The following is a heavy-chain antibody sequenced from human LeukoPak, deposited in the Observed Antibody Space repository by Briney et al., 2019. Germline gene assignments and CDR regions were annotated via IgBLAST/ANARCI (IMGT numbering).Heavy chain of an antibody. CDR2: IYPGDSDT. CDR3: ARSYDRSGYPDY. J-gene: IGHJ4*02. Sequence: GESLQISCQGSGYRFTSYWIGWVRQMPGKGLEWMGIIYPGDSDTRYSPSFQGQVTISADKSISTAYLQWSSLKASDTAMYYCARSYDRSGYPDYWGQGTLVTVSS. V-gene: IGHV5-51*01. CDR1: GYRFTSYW. D-gene: IGHD3-22*01.